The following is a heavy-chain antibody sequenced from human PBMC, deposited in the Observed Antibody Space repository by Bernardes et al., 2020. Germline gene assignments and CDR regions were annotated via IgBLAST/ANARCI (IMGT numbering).Heavy chain of an antibody. CDR1: GFTFSTYG. CDR3: AKRSRDGYNSQIDY. CDR2: ISYDGSNK. Sequence: GSLRLSCAASGFTFSTYGMHWVRQAPGKGLEWVAVISYDGSNKYYADSVKGRITISRDNSKNTLYLQMNSLRAEDTALYYCAKRSRDGYNSQIDYWGQGTLVTVSS. J-gene: IGHJ4*02. D-gene: IGHD5-12*01. V-gene: IGHV3-30*18.